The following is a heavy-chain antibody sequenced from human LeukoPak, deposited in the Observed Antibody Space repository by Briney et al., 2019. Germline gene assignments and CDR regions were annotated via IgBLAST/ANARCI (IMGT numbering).Heavy chain of an antibody. CDR2: IQYDESTR. V-gene: IGHV3-30*02. D-gene: IGHD6-13*01. CDR1: GFTFSSYD. CDR3: ARDSIRQQLYYFDY. J-gene: IGHJ4*02. Sequence: GGSLRLSCAASGFTFSSYDMHWVRQAPGKGLEWVAFIQYDESTRYYADSLKGRITISRDNSKNTLYLQMNRLRAEDTAVYYCARDSIRQQLYYFDYWGRGTLVTVSS.